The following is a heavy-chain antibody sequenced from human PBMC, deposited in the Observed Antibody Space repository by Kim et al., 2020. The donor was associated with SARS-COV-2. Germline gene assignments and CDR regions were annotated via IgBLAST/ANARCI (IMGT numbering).Heavy chain of an antibody. J-gene: IGHJ6*03. Sequence: GGSLRLSCAASGFTFSSYSMNWVRQAPGKGLEWVSYISSSSSTIYYADSVKGRFTISRDNAKNSLYLQMNSLRDEDTAVYYCARGAGWRRLLINYYYMDVWGKETTVTVSS. CDR1: GFTFSSYS. CDR3: ARGAGWRRLLINYYYMDV. D-gene: IGHD5-12*01. V-gene: IGHV3-48*02. CDR2: ISSSSSTI.